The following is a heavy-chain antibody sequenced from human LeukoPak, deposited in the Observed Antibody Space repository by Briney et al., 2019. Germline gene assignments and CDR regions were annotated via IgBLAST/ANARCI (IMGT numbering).Heavy chain of an antibody. V-gene: IGHV1-8*03. CDR1: GYTFTSYD. CDR3: ARRRLIAARPSWFDP. CDR2: MNPNSGNT. D-gene: IGHD6-6*01. Sequence: PRASVKVSCKASGYTFTSYDINWVRQATGQGLEWMGWMNPNSGNTGYAQKFQGRVTITRNTSISTAYMELSSLRSEDTAVYYCARRRLIAARPSWFDPWGQGTLVTVSS. J-gene: IGHJ5*02.